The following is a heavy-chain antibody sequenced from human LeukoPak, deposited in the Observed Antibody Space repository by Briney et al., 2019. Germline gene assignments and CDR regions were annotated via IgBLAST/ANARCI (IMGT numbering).Heavy chain of an antibody. CDR1: GGSATYYV. Sequence: RASVKVSCKVSGGSATYYVFSWVRQAPEQGLEWMGGIIPTFGSPNYAQTFQDRVTITADISTNTAYMELSNLRSEDTAVYYCAAGAVDNWNSGKLIDCWGQGTLVTVSS. D-gene: IGHD1-7*01. V-gene: IGHV1-69*06. CDR2: IIPTFGSP. CDR3: AAGAVDNWNSGKLIDC. J-gene: IGHJ4*02.